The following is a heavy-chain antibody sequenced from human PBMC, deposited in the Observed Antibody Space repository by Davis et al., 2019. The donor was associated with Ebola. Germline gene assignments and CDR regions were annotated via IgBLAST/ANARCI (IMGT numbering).Heavy chain of an antibody. CDR2: INTNTGNP. Sequence: ASVKVSCKASGYSFTTYGMHWVRQAPGQGLEWMGWINTNTGNPTYAEGFTGRFVFSLDTSVSTAYLQINSLKTEDTAVYYCASLPDIWGQGTMVTVSS. CDR3: ASLPDI. J-gene: IGHJ3*02. V-gene: IGHV7-4-1*02. CDR1: GYSFTTYG.